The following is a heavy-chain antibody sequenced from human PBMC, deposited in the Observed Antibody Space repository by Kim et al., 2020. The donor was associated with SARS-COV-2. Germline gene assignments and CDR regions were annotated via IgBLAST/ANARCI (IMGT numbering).Heavy chain of an antibody. CDR3: ARDLNVGVVPAAGAGSDP. Sequence: ASVKVSCKASGYTFTSYGISWVRQAPGQGLEWMGWISAYNGNTNYAQKLQGRVTMTTDTSTSTAYMELRSLRSDDTAVYYCARDLNVGVVPAAGAGSDPWGQGTLVTVSS. D-gene: IGHD2-2*01. CDR1: GYTFTSYG. J-gene: IGHJ5*02. V-gene: IGHV1-18*04. CDR2: ISAYNGNT.